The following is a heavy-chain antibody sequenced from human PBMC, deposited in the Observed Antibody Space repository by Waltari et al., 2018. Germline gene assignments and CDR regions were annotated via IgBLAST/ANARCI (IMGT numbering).Heavy chain of an antibody. CDR1: GGNFGRYA. D-gene: IGHD3-16*01. J-gene: IGHJ3*02. CDR2: TIPIFGSP. V-gene: IGHV1-69*12. Sequence: QVQLVQSGAEVKKPGSSMRVSCRASGGNFGRYAITWVRQAPGQGLEWMGGTIPIFGSPMYAPKFQGRVSITADELTYTVYMELNSLRSDDTAIYYCARRKLGEAFDIWGQGTMVIVSS. CDR3: ARRKLGEAFDI.